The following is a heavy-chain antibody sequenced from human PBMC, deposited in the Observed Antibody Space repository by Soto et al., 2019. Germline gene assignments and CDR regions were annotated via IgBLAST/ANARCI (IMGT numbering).Heavy chain of an antibody. D-gene: IGHD3-10*01. CDR3: AKDPTAYYYGSGSYYNPLPTIGMDV. V-gene: IGHV3-23*01. CDR1: GFTFSSYA. J-gene: IGHJ6*02. CDR2: ISGSGGST. Sequence: EVQLLESGGGLVQPGGSLRLSCAASGFTFSSYAMSWVRQAPGKGLEWVSAISGSGGSTYYADSVKGRFTISRDNSKNTLYLQMNSLRAEDTAVYYCAKDPTAYYYGSGSYYNPLPTIGMDVWGQGTTVTVSS.